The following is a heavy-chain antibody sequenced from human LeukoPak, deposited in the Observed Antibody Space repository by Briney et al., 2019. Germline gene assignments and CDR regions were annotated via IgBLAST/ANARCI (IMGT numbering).Heavy chain of an antibody. Sequence: GGSLRLSCAASGFTFSSYAMNWVHQAPGKGLEWVAGISSGDRTFHAESVKGRFTISRVKSKDTLYLQMNSLRAEDTAVYYCAKDATASPYFHWFDNWGQGTQVIVSS. CDR3: AKDATASPYFHWFDN. V-gene: IGHV3-23*01. CDR2: ISSGDRT. CDR1: GFTFSSYA. J-gene: IGHJ4*02. D-gene: IGHD3-9*01.